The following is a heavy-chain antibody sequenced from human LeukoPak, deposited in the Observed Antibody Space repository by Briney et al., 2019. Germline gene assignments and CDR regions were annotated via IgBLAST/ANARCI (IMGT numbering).Heavy chain of an antibody. CDR1: GGSFSGYY. V-gene: IGHV4-34*01. D-gene: IGHD1-26*01. CDR3: ARQGSGSSYYYYTFPY. Sequence: SETLSLTCAVYGGSFSGYYWSWIRQPPGKGLEWIGEINHSGSTNYNPSLKSRVTMSVDTSMNHFYLKLSSVTAADTAVYYCARQGSGSSYYYYTFPYWGQGTLVTVSS. J-gene: IGHJ4*02. CDR2: INHSGST.